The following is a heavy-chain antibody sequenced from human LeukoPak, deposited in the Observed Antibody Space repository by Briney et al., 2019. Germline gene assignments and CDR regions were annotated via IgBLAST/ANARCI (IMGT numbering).Heavy chain of an antibody. J-gene: IGHJ5*02. CDR3: ARNDYYYCDSSGHTLSTFDP. CDR1: GGSISSYY. Sequence: SETLSLTCTVSGGSISSYYWSWIRQPPGKGLEWIGYIYYSGSTNYNPSLKSRVTISVDTSKNQFSLKLSSVTAADTAVYYCARNDYYYCDSSGHTLSTFDPWGQEPWSPSPQ. D-gene: IGHD3-22*01. CDR2: IYYSGST. V-gene: IGHV4-59*01.